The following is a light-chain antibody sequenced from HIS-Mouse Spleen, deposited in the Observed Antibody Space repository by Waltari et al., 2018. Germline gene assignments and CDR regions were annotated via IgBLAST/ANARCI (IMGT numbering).Light chain of an antibody. CDR1: SRDVGSYNR. CDR3: SSYTSSSTV. Sequence: QSALTQPPSVSGSPGQSVTISCTGTSRDVGSYNRVSCYQQPPGTAPKLMIYEVSNRPSGVPDRFSGSKSGNTASLTISGLQAEDEADYYCSSYTSSSTVFGTGTKVTVL. J-gene: IGLJ1*01. V-gene: IGLV2-18*02. CDR2: EVS.